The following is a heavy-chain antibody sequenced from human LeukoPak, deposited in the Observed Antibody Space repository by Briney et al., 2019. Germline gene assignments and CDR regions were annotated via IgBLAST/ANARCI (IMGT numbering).Heavy chain of an antibody. D-gene: IGHD5-18*01. CDR1: GFTFSSYG. V-gene: IGHV3-30*03. CDR2: ISYDGSNK. CDR3: ARGGYSYGFSD. Sequence: PGTSLRLSCAAAGFTFSSYGMHWVRQAPGKGLEWVAVISYDGSNKYYADSVKGRFTISRDNSKNTLYLQMNSLRAEDTAVYYCARGGYSYGFSDWGQGTLVTVSS. J-gene: IGHJ4*02.